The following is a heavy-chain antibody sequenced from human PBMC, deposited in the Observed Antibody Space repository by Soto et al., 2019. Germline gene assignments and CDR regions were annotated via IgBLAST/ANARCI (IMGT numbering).Heavy chain of an antibody. CDR2: IYPGDSDT. CDR1: GYSFTSYW. D-gene: IGHD3-22*01. J-gene: IGHJ4*02. Sequence: PGESLQISCKGSGYSFTSYWIGWVRQMPGKGLEWMGIIYPGDSDTRYSPSFQGQVTISADKSISTAYLQWSSLKASDTAMYYCARRYDSSGYLMSFDYWGQGTLVTVSS. V-gene: IGHV5-51*01. CDR3: ARRYDSSGYLMSFDY.